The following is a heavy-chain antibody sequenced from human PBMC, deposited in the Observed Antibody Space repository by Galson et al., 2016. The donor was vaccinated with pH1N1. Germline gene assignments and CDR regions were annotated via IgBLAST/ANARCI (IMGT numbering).Heavy chain of an antibody. CDR3: ARHPWDYGDDIGGEYDS. V-gene: IGHV4-59*08. J-gene: IGHJ4*02. CDR2: ISYTGGT. CDR1: GDSISSYY. D-gene: IGHD3-16*01. Sequence: TCTVSGDSISSYYWNWIRRPPGKGLEWIGYISYTGGTKYNPSLKSRITMSRDTSKNQFSLNLSSVTAADTAVYYCARHPWDYGDDIGGEYDSWGQGTLVTVSS.